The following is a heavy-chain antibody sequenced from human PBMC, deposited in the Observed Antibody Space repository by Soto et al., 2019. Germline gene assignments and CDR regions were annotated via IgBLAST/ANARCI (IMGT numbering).Heavy chain of an antibody. CDR1: GDSISSVNHY. CDR2: IYYSGST. D-gene: IGHD3-10*01. CDR3: ARMAEVRWLDP. Sequence: PSETLSLTCIVSGDSISSVNHYWNWIRQHPGKGLEWIGYIYYSGSTYYNPSLKSRVTLSVDTSKNQFSLNLRSVTAADTAVYYCARMAEVRWLDPWGQGTRVTVSS. V-gene: IGHV4-31*03. J-gene: IGHJ5*02.